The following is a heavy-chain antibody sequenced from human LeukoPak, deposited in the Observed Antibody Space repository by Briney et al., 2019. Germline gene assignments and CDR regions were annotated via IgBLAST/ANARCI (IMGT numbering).Heavy chain of an antibody. V-gene: IGHV1-69*13. CDR2: IIPIFGTA. D-gene: IGHD2-2*01. CDR1: GGTFSSYV. Sequence: GASVKVSCKASGGTFSSYVISWVRQAPGKGFEWMGGIIPIFGTANYAQKFQGRVTITADESTSTAYMELSSLRSEDTAVYYCARALLRYCSGTSCYWFDPWGQGTLVTVSS. CDR3: ARALLRYCSGTSCYWFDP. J-gene: IGHJ5*02.